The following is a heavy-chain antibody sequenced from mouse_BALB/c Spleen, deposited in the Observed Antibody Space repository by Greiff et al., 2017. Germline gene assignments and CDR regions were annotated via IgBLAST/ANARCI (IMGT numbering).Heavy chain of an antibody. CDR3: ARQGYGSSYAMDY. J-gene: IGHJ4*01. CDR2: ISSGGGST. V-gene: IGHV5-12-1*01. D-gene: IGHD1-1*01. CDR1: GFAFSSYD. Sequence: EVKLVESGGGLVKPGGSLKLSCAASGFAFSSYDMSWVRQTPGKRLEWVAYISSGGGSTYYPDTVKGRFTISRDNAKNTLYLQMSSLKSEDTAIYYCARQGYGSSYAMDYWGQGTSVTVSS.